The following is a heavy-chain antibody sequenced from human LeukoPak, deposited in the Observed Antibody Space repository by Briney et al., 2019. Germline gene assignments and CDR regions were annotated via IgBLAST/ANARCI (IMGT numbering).Heavy chain of an antibody. V-gene: IGHV3-23*01. Sequence: QTGGSLRLSCAASGFTFRQYAMSWVRQALGKGLEWVSGISGSGDDTYYTDSVKGRFTISRDNSNNTMYLQMNNLRSEDTAVYFCVRDYYGSGTYQGNYYYGMDVWGHGTTVTVSS. CDR1: GFTFRQYA. J-gene: IGHJ6*02. CDR3: VRDYYGSGTYQGNYYYGMDV. D-gene: IGHD3-10*01. CDR2: ISGSGDDT.